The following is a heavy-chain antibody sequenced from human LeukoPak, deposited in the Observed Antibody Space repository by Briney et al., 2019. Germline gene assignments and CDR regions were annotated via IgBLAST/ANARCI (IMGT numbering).Heavy chain of an antibody. CDR2: ISSSGSTI. J-gene: IGHJ4*02. D-gene: IGHD3-3*01. CDR3: ARGKNYYDFWSGYYTGDY. Sequence: GGSLRLSCAASGFTFSSYEMNWVRQAPGKGLEWVSYISSSGSTIYYADSVKGRFTISRDNAKNSLYLQMNSLRAEDTAVYYCARGKNYYDFWSGYYTGDYWGQGTLVTVSS. CDR1: GFTFSSYE. V-gene: IGHV3-48*03.